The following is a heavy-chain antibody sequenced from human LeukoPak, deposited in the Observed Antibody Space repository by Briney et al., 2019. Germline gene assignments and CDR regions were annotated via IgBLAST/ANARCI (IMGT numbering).Heavy chain of an antibody. CDR2: INHSGST. Sequence: SETLSLTCAVYGGSFSGYYWSWIRQPPGKGLEWIGEINHSGSTNYNPSLKSRVTISVDTSKNQFSLKLSSVTAADTAVYYCARRITLRGIAAAGTFDYWGQGTLVTVSS. CDR3: ARRITLRGIAAAGTFDY. V-gene: IGHV4-34*01. CDR1: GGSFSGYY. J-gene: IGHJ4*02. D-gene: IGHD6-13*01.